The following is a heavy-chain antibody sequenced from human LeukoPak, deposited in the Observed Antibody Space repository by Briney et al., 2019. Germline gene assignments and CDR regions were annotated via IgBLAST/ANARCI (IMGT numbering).Heavy chain of an antibody. V-gene: IGHV4-39*02. CDR1: GGSISSSSYY. CDR2: IYFSGST. Sequence: SETLSLTCTVSGGSISSSSYYWGWIRQPPGKGLEWIGTIYFSGSTYYNPSLKSRVTISVGTSKNQFSLKLSSVTAADTAVYYCARESSYSSEYFDYWGQGTLVTVSS. J-gene: IGHJ4*02. D-gene: IGHD6-19*01. CDR3: ARESSYSSEYFDY.